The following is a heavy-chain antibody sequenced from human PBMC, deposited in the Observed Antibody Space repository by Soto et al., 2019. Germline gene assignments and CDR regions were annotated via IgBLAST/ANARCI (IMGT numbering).Heavy chain of an antibody. CDR2: ISGSGGST. V-gene: IGHV3-23*01. CDR3: AKHPTYYYDSSGYLPFGY. J-gene: IGHJ4*02. CDR1: GFTFSSYA. Sequence: EVQLLESGGGLVQPGGSLRLSCAASGFTFSSYAMSWVRQARGKGLEWVSAISGSGGSTYYADSVKGRFTISRDNSKNTLYLQMNSLRAEDTAVYYCAKHPTYYYDSSGYLPFGYWGQGTLVTVSS. D-gene: IGHD3-22*01.